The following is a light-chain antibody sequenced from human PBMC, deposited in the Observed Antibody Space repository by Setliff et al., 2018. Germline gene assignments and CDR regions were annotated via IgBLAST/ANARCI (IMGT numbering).Light chain of an antibody. J-gene: IGLJ2*01. V-gene: IGLV1-40*01. CDR3: QSYDSSRGDVV. CDR1: SSNIGAGYD. CDR2: GNS. Sequence: QSVLTQPPSVSGAPGQRVTIPCTGSSSNIGAGYDVHWYQHLPGTAPKLLIYGNSNRPSGVPDRFSGSKSGTSASLAITGLQAEDEADYYCQSYDSSRGDVVFGGGTKVTVL.